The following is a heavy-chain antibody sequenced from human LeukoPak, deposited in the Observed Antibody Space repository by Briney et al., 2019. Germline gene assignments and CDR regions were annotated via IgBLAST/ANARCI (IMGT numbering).Heavy chain of an antibody. V-gene: IGHV3-23*01. CDR2: ISGSGGST. CDR1: GGSISSSSYY. CDR3: ARDALMRATGNWFDP. D-gene: IGHD1-26*01. Sequence: ETLSLTCTVSGGSISSSSYYWDWIRQPPGKGLEWVSAISGSGGSTYYADSVKGRFTISRDNSKNTLYLQMNNLRAEDTAVYYCARDALMRATGNWFDPWGQGTLVTVSS. J-gene: IGHJ5*02.